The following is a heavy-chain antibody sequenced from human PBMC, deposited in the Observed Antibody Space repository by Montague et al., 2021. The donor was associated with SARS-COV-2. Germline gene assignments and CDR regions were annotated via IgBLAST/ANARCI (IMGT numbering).Heavy chain of an antibody. Sequence: SETLSLTCTASGGSITNNIDYWAWIRQPPGKGLEWIGSIYYTGNTYYNPSLKSRVTISVVTSKNHFTLKLSSVTAAETAVYYCARLKRYFDSSGSPSAFDFWGQGTEVTVSS. D-gene: IGHD3-22*01. V-gene: IGHV4-39*02. CDR3: ARLKRYFDSSGSPSAFDF. CDR2: IYYTGNT. J-gene: IGHJ3*01. CDR1: GGSITNNIDY.